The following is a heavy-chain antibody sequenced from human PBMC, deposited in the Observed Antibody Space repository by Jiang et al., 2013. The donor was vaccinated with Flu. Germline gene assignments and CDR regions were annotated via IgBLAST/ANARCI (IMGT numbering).Heavy chain of an antibody. V-gene: IGHV4-59*08. CDR2: IHNSGTT. Sequence: GSGLVKPSETLSLTCTVSSGSISSHYWSWIRQPPGKGPEWIGYIHNSGTTNYNPSLKSRVTISIDTSTNQFSLKLISVTAPDTAVYYCARSYCGGDCYSMFGYSYYGMDVWGQGTTVTVSS. CDR3: ARSYCGGDCYSMFGYSYYGMDV. CDR1: SGSISSHY. D-gene: IGHD2-21*02. J-gene: IGHJ6*02.